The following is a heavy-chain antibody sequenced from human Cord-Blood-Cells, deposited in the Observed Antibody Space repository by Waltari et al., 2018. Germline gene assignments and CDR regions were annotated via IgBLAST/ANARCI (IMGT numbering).Heavy chain of an antibody. D-gene: IGHD3-10*01. V-gene: IGHV1-8*01. CDR3: ASLPRGGSGSYLP. CDR2: INPNRGKT. J-gene: IGHJ5*02. Sequence: QVQLVQSGAEVKKPGASVKVSCKASGYTFTSYDINWVRQATGQGLEWMGWINPNRGKTGYAQNYQGRVTMTSNASISTAYMGLRSLRSEDTAVYYCASLPRGGSGSYLPWGQGTLVTVPS. CDR1: GYTFTSYD.